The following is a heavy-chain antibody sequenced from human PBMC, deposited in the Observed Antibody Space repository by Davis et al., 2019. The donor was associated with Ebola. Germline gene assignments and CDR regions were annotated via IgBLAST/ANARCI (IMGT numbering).Heavy chain of an antibody. V-gene: IGHV3-53*01. Sequence: PGGSLRLSCAASGFTVSSNYMSWVRQAPGKGLEWVSVIYSGGSTYYADSVKGRFTISRDNSKNTLYLQMNSLRAEDTAVYYCAREGYYEKYSMDVWGQRTTVTVSS. CDR1: GFTVSSNY. CDR3: AREGYYEKYSMDV. D-gene: IGHD3-22*01. CDR2: IYSGGST. J-gene: IGHJ6*02.